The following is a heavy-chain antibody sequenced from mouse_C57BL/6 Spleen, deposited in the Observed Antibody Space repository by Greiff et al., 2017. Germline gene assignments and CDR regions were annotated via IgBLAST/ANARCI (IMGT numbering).Heavy chain of an antibody. Sequence: QVQLQQSGPELVKPGASVKISCKASGYAFSSSWMNWVKQRPGKGLEWIGRIYPGDGDTNYNGKFKGKATLTADKSSSTAYMQLSSLTSEDSAVYFCYGYDVGGWFAYWGQGTLVTVSA. CDR2: IYPGDGDT. CDR3: YGYDVGGWFAY. J-gene: IGHJ3*01. V-gene: IGHV1-82*01. D-gene: IGHD2-2*01. CDR1: GYAFSSSW.